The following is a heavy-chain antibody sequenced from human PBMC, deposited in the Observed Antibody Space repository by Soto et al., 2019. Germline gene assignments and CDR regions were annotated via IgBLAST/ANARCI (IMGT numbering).Heavy chain of an antibody. D-gene: IGHD6-19*01. CDR1: GGTFRTYA. CDR2: IIPIFGTV. CDR3: AKGAVAGTPTSYYYYGMDV. Sequence: QVQLLQSGAEVKKPGSSVRVSCEASGGTFRTYAISWVRQAPGQGLEWIGEIIPIFGTVNYAQNFQGRVTITEDESTTTDYMDLRSLTSEDTAVYYCAKGAVAGTPTSYYYYGMDVWGQGTKGTVS. V-gene: IGHV1-69*13. J-gene: IGHJ6*02.